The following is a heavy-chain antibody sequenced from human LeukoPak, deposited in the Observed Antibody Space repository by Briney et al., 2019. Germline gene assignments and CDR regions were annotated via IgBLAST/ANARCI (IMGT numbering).Heavy chain of an antibody. CDR1: GYSFTSYW. J-gene: IGHJ4*02. Sequence: GESLKISCKGSGYSFTSYWIAWVRQMPGKGLEWMGITFPGDSDTRYSPSFQGQVTISADKSISTAYLQWSSLKASDTAIYYCARLRYGSGSYIDYWGQGTLVTVSS. V-gene: IGHV5-51*01. CDR2: TFPGDSDT. CDR3: ARLRYGSGSYIDY. D-gene: IGHD3-10*01.